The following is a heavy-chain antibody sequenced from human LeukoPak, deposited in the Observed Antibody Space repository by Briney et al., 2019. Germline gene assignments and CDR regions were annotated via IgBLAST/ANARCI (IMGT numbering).Heavy chain of an antibody. Sequence: GGSLRLSCAASGFTFGDYGMSWVRQAPGKGLEWVSGINWNGGSTGYADSVKGRFTISRDNAKNSLYLQMNSLRAEDTALYYCARGSVVVAATGFDYWGQGTLVTVSS. D-gene: IGHD2-15*01. CDR1: GFTFGDYG. CDR3: ARGSVVVAATGFDY. CDR2: INWNGGST. J-gene: IGHJ4*02. V-gene: IGHV3-20*04.